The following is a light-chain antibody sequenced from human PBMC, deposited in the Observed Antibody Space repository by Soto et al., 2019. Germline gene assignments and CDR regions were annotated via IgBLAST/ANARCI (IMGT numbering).Light chain of an antibody. CDR1: QSVLYSSNNKNY. CDR3: QQYYNTPWT. V-gene: IGKV4-1*01. CDR2: WAS. J-gene: IGKJ1*01. Sequence: DIVMTQSPDSLAVSLGERATINCKSSQSVLYSSNNKNYLAWYQQKPGQPPSLLIYWASTRESGVPDRFSGSGSGTNFTLTISSXQAEDVAVYYCQQYYNTPWTFGQGTKVDTK.